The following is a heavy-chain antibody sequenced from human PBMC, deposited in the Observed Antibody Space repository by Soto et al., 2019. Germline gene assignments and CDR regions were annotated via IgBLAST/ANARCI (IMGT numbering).Heavy chain of an antibody. Sequence: GGSLRLSCAASGFTFSSYSMNWVRQAPGKGLEWVSSISSSSSYIYYADSVKGRFTISRDNAKNSLYLQMNSLRAEDTAVYYCARDGADYGSGSYNFDYWGQGTLVTVSS. V-gene: IGHV3-21*01. CDR1: GFTFSSYS. D-gene: IGHD3-10*01. J-gene: IGHJ4*02. CDR2: ISSSSSYI. CDR3: ARDGADYGSGSYNFDY.